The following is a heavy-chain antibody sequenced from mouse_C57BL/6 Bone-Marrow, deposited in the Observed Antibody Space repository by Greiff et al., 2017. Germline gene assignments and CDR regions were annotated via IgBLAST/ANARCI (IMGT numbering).Heavy chain of an antibody. CDR3: AIYYGSSGGDY. J-gene: IGHJ2*01. CDR2: IYPGDGDT. CDR1: GYAFSSSW. V-gene: IGHV1-82*01. D-gene: IGHD1-1*01. Sequence: QVQLQQSGPELVKPGASVKISCKASGYAFSSSWMNWVKQRPGKGLEWIGRIYPGDGDTNYNGKFKGKATLTADNSSSTAYMQLSSLTSEDSAVYFCAIYYGSSGGDYWGQGTTLTVSS.